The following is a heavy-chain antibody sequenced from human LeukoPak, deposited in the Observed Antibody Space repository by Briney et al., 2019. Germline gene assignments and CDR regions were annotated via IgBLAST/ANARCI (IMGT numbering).Heavy chain of an antibody. Sequence: GGSLRLSCAASGFTFSSYGMHWVRQAPGKGLEWVAVISYDGSNKYYPDSVKGRFTISRDDSKNTLYLQMNSLRTEDTAVYYCAKELTRPNRPVAGLNYWGQGTLVTVSS. D-gene: IGHD6-19*01. CDR2: ISYDGSNK. CDR1: GFTFSSYG. CDR3: AKELTRPNRPVAGLNY. V-gene: IGHV3-30*18. J-gene: IGHJ4*02.